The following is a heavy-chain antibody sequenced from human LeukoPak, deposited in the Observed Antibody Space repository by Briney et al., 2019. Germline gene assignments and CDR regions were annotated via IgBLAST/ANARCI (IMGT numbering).Heavy chain of an antibody. Sequence: SVKVSCEASGGTFSSYAISWVRQAPGQGLEWMGRIIPIFGTANYAQKFQGRVTITTDESTSTAYMELSSLRSEDTAVYYCARARAGEKYYDFWSGYDFDYWGQGTLVTVSS. CDR1: GGTFSSYA. CDR2: IIPIFGTA. J-gene: IGHJ4*02. D-gene: IGHD3-3*01. CDR3: ARARAGEKYYDFWSGYDFDY. V-gene: IGHV1-69*05.